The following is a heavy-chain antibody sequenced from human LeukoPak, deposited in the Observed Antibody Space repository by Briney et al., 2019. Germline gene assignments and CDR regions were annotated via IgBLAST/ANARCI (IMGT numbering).Heavy chain of an antibody. D-gene: IGHD3-16*01. Sequence: PSETLSLTCAVSGYSISTGYFWGWIRQSPGQGLEWIGSIFHTGSASYNPSLKRRATLSVDTSKNEFSLKLTSVSAADTAIYYCASPRGTYIDYWGQGTLVIVSS. CDR1: GYSISTGYF. J-gene: IGHJ4*02. V-gene: IGHV4-38-2*01. CDR3: ASPRGTYIDY. CDR2: IFHTGSA.